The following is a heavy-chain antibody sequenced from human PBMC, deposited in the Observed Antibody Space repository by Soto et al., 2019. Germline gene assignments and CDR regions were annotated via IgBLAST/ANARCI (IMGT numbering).Heavy chain of an antibody. CDR3: ARLGYSSSWISYYYYGMDV. Sequence: GASVKVSCKASGYTFTGYYMHWVRQAPGQGLEWMGWINPNSGGTNYAQKFQGWVTMTRDTSISTAYMELSRLRSDDTAVYYCARLGYSSSWISYYYYGMDVWGQGTTVTVSS. CDR1: GYTFTGYY. V-gene: IGHV1-2*04. CDR2: INPNSGGT. D-gene: IGHD6-13*01. J-gene: IGHJ6*02.